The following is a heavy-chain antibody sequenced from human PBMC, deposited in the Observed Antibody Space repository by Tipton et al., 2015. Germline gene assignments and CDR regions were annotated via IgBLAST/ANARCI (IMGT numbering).Heavy chain of an antibody. J-gene: IGHJ4*02. CDR1: GGSISNYY. D-gene: IGHD4-23*01. V-gene: IGHV4-59*01. CDR3: ARARGRHGGLFDS. Sequence: TLSLTCTVSGGSISNYYWGWIRQPPGKGLEWIGYIYYTGDTNYHASLRSRVTISLDTSKKQFSLMLTSVTAADTAVYYCARARGRHGGLFDSWGQGILVTVSP. CDR2: IYYTGDT.